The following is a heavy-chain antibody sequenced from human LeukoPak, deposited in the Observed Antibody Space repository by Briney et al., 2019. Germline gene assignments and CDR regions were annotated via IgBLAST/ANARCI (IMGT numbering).Heavy chain of an antibody. CDR2: IYYSGST. D-gene: IGHD2-21*02. CDR3: AREVCCGGDCPTYFDY. Sequence: SETLSLTCTVSGGSISSYYWSWIRQPPGKGLEWIGYIYYSGSTNYNPSLKSRVTISVDTSKNQFSLKLSSVTAADTAVYYCAREVCCGGDCPTYFDYWGQGTLVTVSS. V-gene: IGHV4-59*01. CDR1: GGSISSYY. J-gene: IGHJ4*02.